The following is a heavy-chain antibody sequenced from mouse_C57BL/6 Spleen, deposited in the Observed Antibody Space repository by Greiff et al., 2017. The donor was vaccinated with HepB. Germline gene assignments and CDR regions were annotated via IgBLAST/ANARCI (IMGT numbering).Heavy chain of an antibody. D-gene: IGHD1-2*01. CDR2: ISYDGSN. V-gene: IGHV3-6*01. CDR1: GYSITSGYY. Sequence: EVKLQESGPGLVKPSQSLSLTCSVTGYSITSGYYWNWIRQFPGNKLEWMGYISYDGSNNYNPSLKNRISITRDTSKNQFFLKLNSVTTEDTATYYCATGTAGFAYWGQGTLVTVSA. CDR3: ATGTAGFAY. J-gene: IGHJ3*01.